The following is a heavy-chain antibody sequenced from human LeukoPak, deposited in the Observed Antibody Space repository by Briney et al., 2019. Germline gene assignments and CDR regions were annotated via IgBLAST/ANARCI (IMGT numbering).Heavy chain of an antibody. J-gene: IGHJ4*02. CDR2: IIGSAVNT. V-gene: IGHV3-23*01. D-gene: IGHD3-10*01. CDR1: GLTVSSYG. Sequence: PGESLRLSCGASGLTVSSYGMSWVRQAPGKGLEWVSTIIGSAVNTYYADSVKGRFTISRDDSKNTVYLQMNSLRAEDTAVYSCAKYTSGTSYRGLDQWGQGTLDTVSS. CDR3: AKYTSGTSYRGLDQ.